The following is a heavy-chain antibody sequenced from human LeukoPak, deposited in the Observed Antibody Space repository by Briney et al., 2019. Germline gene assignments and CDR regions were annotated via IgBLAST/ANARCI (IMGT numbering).Heavy chain of an antibody. CDR1: GLTFSSYD. V-gene: IGHV3-48*03. Sequence: GGSLRLSCVGSGLTFSSYDMNWVRQAPGKGLEWISYISNSGNTIYYADSVKGRFTISRDNAKSSLYLQMNSLRAEDTAVYYCDTRPRYWGQGTLVTVSS. J-gene: IGHJ4*02. D-gene: IGHD2-2*01. CDR2: ISNSGNTI. CDR3: DTRPRY.